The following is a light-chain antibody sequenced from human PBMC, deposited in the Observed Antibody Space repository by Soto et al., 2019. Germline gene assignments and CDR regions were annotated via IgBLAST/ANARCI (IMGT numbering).Light chain of an antibody. CDR2: DAS. J-gene: IGKJ2*01. CDR1: QSVSSY. Sequence: PGERATLSCRASQSVSSYLAWYQQKPGQAPRLLIYDASNRATGIPARFSGSGSGTDFTLTISSLEPEDFEVYYCQHWTFGQGTKLEIK. CDR3: QHWT. V-gene: IGKV3-11*01.